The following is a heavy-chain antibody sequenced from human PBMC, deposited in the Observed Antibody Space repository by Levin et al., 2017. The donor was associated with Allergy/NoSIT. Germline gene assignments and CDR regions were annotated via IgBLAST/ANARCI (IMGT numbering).Heavy chain of an antibody. J-gene: IGHJ6*03. CDR1: GFTFDDYG. CDR3: ARFSPPGGLVTYYYYYYMDV. CDR2: INWNGGST. V-gene: IGHV3-20*04. Sequence: GGSLRLSCAASGFTFDDYGMSWVRQAPGKGLEWVSGINWNGGSTGYADSVKGRFTISRDNAKNSLYLQMNSLRAEDTALYYCARFSPPGGLVTYYYYYYMDVWGKGTTVTVSS. D-gene: IGHD3/OR15-3a*01.